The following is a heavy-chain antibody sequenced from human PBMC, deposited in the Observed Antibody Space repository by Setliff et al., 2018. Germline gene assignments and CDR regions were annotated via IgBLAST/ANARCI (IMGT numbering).Heavy chain of an antibody. D-gene: IGHD6-19*01. CDR1: GGSVTESF. J-gene: IGHJ6*02. CDR2: MIVSGGA. Sequence: KTSETLSLTCTVSGGSVTESFWSWIRQPAGRGLEWIGRMIVSGGADYNPSLKSRVTMLVDSPNNKFSLNLSSVSAADTAVYYCARGPDLTAVGATYFYGMDVWGQGATVTVSS. CDR3: ARGPDLTAVGATYFYGMDV. V-gene: IGHV4-4*07.